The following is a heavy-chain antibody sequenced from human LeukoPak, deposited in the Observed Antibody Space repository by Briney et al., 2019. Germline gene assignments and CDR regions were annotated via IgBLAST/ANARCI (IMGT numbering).Heavy chain of an antibody. CDR1: AFTFSNYA. Sequence: GGSLRLSCAASAFTFSNYAMHWVRQAPGKGLEWVANIKPDGSQIYYVDSVKGRFTISRDNAKNSLYLQMNSLRAEDTAVYYCARDLNWETYWGQGTLVTVSS. CDR3: ARDLNWETY. V-gene: IGHV3-7*01. D-gene: IGHD1-1*01. J-gene: IGHJ4*02. CDR2: IKPDGSQI.